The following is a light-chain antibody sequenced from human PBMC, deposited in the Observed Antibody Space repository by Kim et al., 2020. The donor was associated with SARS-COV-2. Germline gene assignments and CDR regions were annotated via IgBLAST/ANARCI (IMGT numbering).Light chain of an antibody. CDR2: RNN. CDR3: SAWDSSLGWL. V-gene: IGLV10-54*01. J-gene: IGLJ3*02. CDR1: SNNVGNQG. Sequence: QAGLTQPPSVSKGLRQTATLTCTGNSNNVGNQGAAWLQQHQGHPPKLLFYRNNNRPSGISERLSASRSGNTASLTITGLQPEDEADYYCSAWDSSLGWLFGGGTQLTVL.